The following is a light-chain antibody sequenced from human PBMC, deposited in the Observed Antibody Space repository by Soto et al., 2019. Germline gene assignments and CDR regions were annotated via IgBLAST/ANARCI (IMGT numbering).Light chain of an antibody. CDR1: QSVSSSY. J-gene: IGKJ1*01. CDR2: GAS. Sequence: EIVLTQSPGTLSLFPGERATLSCRASQSVSSSYLAWYQQKPGQAPRLLIYGASSRATGIPDRFSGSGSGTDFTLTISRLETEDFAVYYCQQYGSLWTFGQGTEVEIK. CDR3: QQYGSLWT. V-gene: IGKV3-20*01.